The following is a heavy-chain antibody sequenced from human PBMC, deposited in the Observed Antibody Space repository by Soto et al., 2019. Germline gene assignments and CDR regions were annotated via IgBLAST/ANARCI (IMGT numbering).Heavy chain of an antibody. D-gene: IGHD3-3*01. V-gene: IGHV3-30-3*01. CDR1: GLTFSDYP. CDR3: TTPTFCHFDY. Sequence: VQLVESGGGVVQPGRSLRVSCTASGLTFSDYPIHWVRQAPGKGLEWVALISYDGTNKYYTDSVKGRFTISRDDSKNTVYLEMSGLRGDDTAVYYCTTPTFCHFDYWGQGALVTVSS. J-gene: IGHJ4*02. CDR2: ISYDGTNK.